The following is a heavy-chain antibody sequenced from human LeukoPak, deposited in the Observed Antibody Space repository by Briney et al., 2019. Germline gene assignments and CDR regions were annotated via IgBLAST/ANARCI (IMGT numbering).Heavy chain of an antibody. CDR2: ISSSGSTI. D-gene: IGHD5-18*01. Sequence: PGGSLRLSCAASGFTFSSYAMSWIRQAPGKGLEWVSYISSSGSTIYYADSVKGRFTISRDNAKNSLYLQMNSLRAEDTAVYYCARPGYGYTAMAHFDYWGQGTLVTVSS. CDR3: ARPGYGYTAMAHFDY. CDR1: GFTFSSYA. V-gene: IGHV3-11*01. J-gene: IGHJ4*02.